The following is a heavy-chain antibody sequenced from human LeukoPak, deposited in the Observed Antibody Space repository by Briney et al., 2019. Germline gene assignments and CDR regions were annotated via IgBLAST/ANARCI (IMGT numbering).Heavy chain of an antibody. CDR3: ARDGVRIFDY. Sequence: PSETLSLTCTVSGGSISSSSYYWGWIRQPPGKGLEWIGSIYYSGSTYYNPSLKSRVTISVDTSKHQFSLKLSSVTAADTAVYHCARDGVRIFDYWGQGTLVTVSS. J-gene: IGHJ4*02. CDR2: IYYSGST. CDR1: GGSISSSSYY. V-gene: IGHV4-39*07. D-gene: IGHD3-10*01.